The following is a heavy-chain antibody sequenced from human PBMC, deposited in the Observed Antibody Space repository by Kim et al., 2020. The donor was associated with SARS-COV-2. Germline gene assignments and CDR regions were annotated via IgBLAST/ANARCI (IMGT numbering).Heavy chain of an antibody. CDR3: ARYHIVGATTGSLSSAFDI. CDR2: IIPIFGTA. CDR1: GGTFSSYA. Sequence: SVKVSCKASGGTFSSYAISWVRQAPGQGLEWMGGIIPIFGTANYAQKFQGRVTIIADESTSTAYMELSSLRSEDTAVYYCARYHIVGATTGSLSSAFDIWGQGTMVTVSS. V-gene: IGHV1-69*13. D-gene: IGHD1-26*01. J-gene: IGHJ3*02.